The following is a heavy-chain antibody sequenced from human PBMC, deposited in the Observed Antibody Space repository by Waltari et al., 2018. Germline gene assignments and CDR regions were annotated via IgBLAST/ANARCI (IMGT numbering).Heavy chain of an antibody. CDR2: ISSSSGYT. J-gene: IGHJ4*02. V-gene: IGHV3-21*01. CDR1: GFSLGAYG. D-gene: IGHD7-27*01. CDR3: ATGGWGFYLDY. Sequence: EVHLVESGGGLVKPGGSLRRPCAASGFSLGAYGMNWVRQAPGKGLEWVSSISSSSGYTHYADSVKGRFTISRDNAKNSLYLQMNSLRAEDTAVYYCATGGWGFYLDYWGQGTLVTVSS.